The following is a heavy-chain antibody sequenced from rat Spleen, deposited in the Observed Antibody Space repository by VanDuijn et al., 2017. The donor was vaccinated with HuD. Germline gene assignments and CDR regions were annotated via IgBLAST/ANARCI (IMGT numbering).Heavy chain of an antibody. CDR1: GFTFSDYD. D-gene: IGHD1-9*01. CDR3: TRGIYYGYNAFVY. J-gene: IGHJ3*01. CDR2: IRTSISII. V-gene: IGHV5-25*01. Sequence: EMQLVESGGGLAQPGSSLKLSCVASGFTFSDYDMAWVRQAPTRGLEWVASIRTSISIIYYRYSVKGRFTVSRADAKSTLYVQLNSLRSEDTATYFCTRGIYYGYNAFVYWGQGTLVTVSS.